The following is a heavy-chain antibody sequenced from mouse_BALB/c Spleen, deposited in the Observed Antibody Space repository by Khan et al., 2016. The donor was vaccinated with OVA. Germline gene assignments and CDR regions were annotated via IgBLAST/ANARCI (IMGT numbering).Heavy chain of an antibody. Sequence: QIQLVQSGPELKKPGETVKISCKASGYTFTDYSMHWVKQAPGKGLKWMGWINTETGEPTYADDFKGRFAFSLETSASTAYLQINNLKNEDTATYFCGSGLKYGNCDYWGQGTTLTVSS. V-gene: IGHV9-2-1*01. J-gene: IGHJ2*01. CDR2: INTETGEP. D-gene: IGHD2-10*02. CDR3: GSGLKYGNCDY. CDR1: GYTFTDYS.